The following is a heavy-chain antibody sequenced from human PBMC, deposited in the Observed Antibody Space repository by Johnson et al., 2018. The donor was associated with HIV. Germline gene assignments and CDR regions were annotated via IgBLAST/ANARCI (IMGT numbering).Heavy chain of an antibody. J-gene: IGHJ3*02. CDR2: ISYDGSNK. D-gene: IGHD7-27*01. Sequence: QVQLVESGGGVVQPGRSLRLSCAASGFTFSSYGMHWVRQAPGKGLEWVAVISYDGSNKYYADSVKGRFTISRDNSKNTLYLQMNSLRAEDTAAHYCARSWGNDAFDIWGQGTMVTVSS. V-gene: IGHV3-30*19. CDR3: ARSWGNDAFDI. CDR1: GFTFSSYG.